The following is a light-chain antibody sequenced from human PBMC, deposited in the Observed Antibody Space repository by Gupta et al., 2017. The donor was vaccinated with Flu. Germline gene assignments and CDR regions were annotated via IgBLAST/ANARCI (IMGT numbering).Light chain of an antibody. V-gene: IGKV3D-15*01. CDR3: HQEDNWPGT. CDR1: LSVGSN. J-gene: IGKJ1*01. CDR2: GAS. Sequence: MTQSPAILSVSPGARVTLSCRASLSVGSNLAWYQQKAGQAPSLLIYGASIRATGLPDRFSGGGSVTEFNLTISSLQSEDFVLYFCHQEDNWPGTFSQGTKVETK.